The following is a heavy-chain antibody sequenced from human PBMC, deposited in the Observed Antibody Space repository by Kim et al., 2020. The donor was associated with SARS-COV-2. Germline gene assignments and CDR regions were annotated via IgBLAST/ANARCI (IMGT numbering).Heavy chain of an antibody. Sequence: GGSLRLSCAASGFTFSSYAMHWVRQAPGKGLEWVAVISYDGSNKYYADSVKGRFTISRDNSKNTLYLQMNSLRAEDTAVYYCARGDYDFWGGYSIGGEGMHNWFDSWGQGTLVTVSS. J-gene: IGHJ5*01. V-gene: IGHV3-30*04. CDR2: ISYDGSNK. D-gene: IGHD3-3*01. CDR3: ARGDYDFWGGYSIGGEGMHNWFDS. CDR1: GFTFSSYA.